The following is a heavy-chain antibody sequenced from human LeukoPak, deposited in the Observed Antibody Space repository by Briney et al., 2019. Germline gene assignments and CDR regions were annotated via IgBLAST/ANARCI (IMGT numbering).Heavy chain of an antibody. CDR1: GFPFSSGT. J-gene: IGHJ3*01. Sequence: GSLSLSCAASGFPFSSGTMNWVRQAPGKALEWVSSLSGSGRLIWYAGSVKGRFTISRDNAANSLFLQMSSLRVEDTAVYYCARDLQTGLAFDAWGQGTVVTVS. D-gene: IGHD7-27*01. CDR3: ARDLQTGLAFDA. V-gene: IGHV3-21*06. CDR2: LSGSGRLI.